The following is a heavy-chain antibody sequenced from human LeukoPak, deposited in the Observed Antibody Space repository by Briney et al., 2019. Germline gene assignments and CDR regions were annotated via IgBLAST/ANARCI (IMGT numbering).Heavy chain of an antibody. CDR3: VRDADFYKGDY. CDR1: GFTFSSFS. J-gene: IGHJ4*02. CDR2: ISSSGSTL. V-gene: IGHV3-48*04. Sequence: GGSLRLSCAASGFTFSSFSMNWVRQAPGKGLEWVSYISSSGSTLYYADSVKGRFTISRDNAQNSLYLQMSGLRAEDTAMYYCVRDADFYKGDYWGQGTLVTVSS. D-gene: IGHD5-24*01.